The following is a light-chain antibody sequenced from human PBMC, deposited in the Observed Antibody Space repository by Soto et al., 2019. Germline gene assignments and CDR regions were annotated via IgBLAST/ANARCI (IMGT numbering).Light chain of an antibody. CDR1: RSVSSY. CDR3: QQRTYWPSYP. J-gene: IGKJ5*01. V-gene: IGKV3-11*01. CDR2: DAS. Sequence: EVVLTQSPATLSLSPGERATLSCRASRSVSSYLAWYQQKPGQAPRLLISDASNRATGIPARFSGSGSGTDFTLTISSLEPEDFAVYYCQQRTYWPSYPFGQGTRLEIQ.